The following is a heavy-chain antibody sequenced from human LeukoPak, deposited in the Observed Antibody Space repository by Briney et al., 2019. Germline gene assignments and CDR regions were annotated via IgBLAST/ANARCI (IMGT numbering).Heavy chain of an antibody. CDR2: TYYTSKWHH. CDR3: ARESQGTTYDVDV. CDR1: GDSVSSDRAA. Sequence: SQTLSLTCAISGDSVSSDRAAWNWIRQSPSRGLEWLGRTYYTSKWHHDYAVFVSSRIIINPDTSKNQFSLQVNSVTPEDTAVYYCARESQGTTYDVDVWGKGTTVTVSS. J-gene: IGHJ6*03. D-gene: IGHD4-17*01. V-gene: IGHV6-1*01.